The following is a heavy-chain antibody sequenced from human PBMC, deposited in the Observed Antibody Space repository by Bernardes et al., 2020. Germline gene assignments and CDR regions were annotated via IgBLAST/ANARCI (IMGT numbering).Heavy chain of an antibody. Sequence: SETLSLTCAVYGGSFSGYYWSWIRQSPGKGLEWIGEINHSGSTNYNPSLKSRVTISVDTSKNQFSLKLSSVTDADTAVYFWARATEVAGNPHYWGQGTLVTVSS. V-gene: IGHV4-34*01. CDR1: GGSFSGYY. CDR2: INHSGST. J-gene: IGHJ4*02. CDR3: ARATEVAGNPHY. D-gene: IGHD6-19*01.